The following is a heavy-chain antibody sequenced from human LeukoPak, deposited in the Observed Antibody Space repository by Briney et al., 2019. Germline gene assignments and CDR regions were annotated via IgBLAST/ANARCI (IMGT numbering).Heavy chain of an antibody. Sequence: SETLSLTCAVYGGSFSGYYWSWIRQPPGKGLEWIGEINHSGSTNYNPSLKSRVTISVDTSKNQFSLKLSSVTAADTAVYYCARVKPYYVWGSYRYPIFDYWGQGTLVTVSS. V-gene: IGHV4-34*01. CDR3: ARVKPYYVWGSYRYPIFDY. CDR2: INHSGST. CDR1: GGSFSGYY. J-gene: IGHJ4*02. D-gene: IGHD3-16*02.